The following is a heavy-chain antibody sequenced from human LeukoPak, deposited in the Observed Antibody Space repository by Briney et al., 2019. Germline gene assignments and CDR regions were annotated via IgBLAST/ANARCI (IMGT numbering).Heavy chain of an antibody. V-gene: IGHV4-59*01. CDR1: GGSISSYY. Sequence: SETLSLTCTVSGGSISSYYWSWIRQPPGKGLEWIGYIYYSGSTNYNPSLNSRVTISVDTSKNQFSLKLSSVTAADTAVYYCARAGYYDFWSGSYAFDIWGQGTMVTVSS. CDR3: ARAGYYDFWSGSYAFDI. D-gene: IGHD3-3*01. J-gene: IGHJ3*02. CDR2: IYYSGST.